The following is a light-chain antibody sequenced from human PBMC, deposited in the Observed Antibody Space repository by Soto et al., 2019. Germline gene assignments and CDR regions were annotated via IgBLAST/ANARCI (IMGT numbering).Light chain of an antibody. J-gene: IGKJ4*01. CDR3: QQYNNWPPLLT. Sequence: EIVMTQSPATLSVSPGERATLSCRASQSVSSDLAWYQHKPGQAPRLLIYGASTRATGVPARFSGSGSGTEFTLTISSLQSEDFAVYYCQQYNNWPPLLTFGGGTKVDIK. CDR1: QSVSSD. V-gene: IGKV3-15*01. CDR2: GAS.